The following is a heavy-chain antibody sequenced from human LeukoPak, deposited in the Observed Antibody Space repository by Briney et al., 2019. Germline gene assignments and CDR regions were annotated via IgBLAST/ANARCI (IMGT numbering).Heavy chain of an antibody. CDR1: GFSFSSYA. Sequence: GGSLRLSCAASGFSFSSYAMNWVRQAPGKGLEWVSTISGSGGSTYYADSVKGRFTISRDNSKNTLYLQMNSLRAEDTAVYYCAKMVHTEQWLVPFDYWGQGTLVTVSS. J-gene: IGHJ4*02. D-gene: IGHD6-19*01. CDR3: AKMVHTEQWLVPFDY. V-gene: IGHV3-23*01. CDR2: ISGSGGST.